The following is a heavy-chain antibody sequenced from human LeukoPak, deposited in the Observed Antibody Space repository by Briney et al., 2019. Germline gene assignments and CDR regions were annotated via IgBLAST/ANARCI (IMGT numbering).Heavy chain of an antibody. CDR1: GFTFSSYW. J-gene: IGHJ3*02. CDR3: ARGVSGTGADI. D-gene: IGHD5/OR15-5a*01. Sequence: GGSLRLSCAASGFTFSSYWMHWVRQAPGKGLVWVSRIKTDGSSTDYADSVKGRFTISRDNAKNTMYLQMNSLRAEDTAVYYCARGVSGTGADIWGLGTMVTVSS. V-gene: IGHV3-74*01. CDR2: IKTDGSST.